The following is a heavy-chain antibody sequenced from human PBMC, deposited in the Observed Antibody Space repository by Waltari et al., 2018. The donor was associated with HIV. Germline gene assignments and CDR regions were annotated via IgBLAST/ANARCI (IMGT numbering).Heavy chain of an antibody. V-gene: IGHV4-39*02. CDR2: IYSAGNT. D-gene: IGHD7-27*01. Sequence: QVHLQESGPGLVKPSETLSLVCSVSVGSIKNPSYYWGWIRQPPGTGFEWIGTIYSAGNTCYRTPYNSALKSRITISADTSQNTFSLRLTSVSAADTAVYLCSRLILGTTSRYFAVWGRGTLVTVSS. J-gene: IGHJ2*01. CDR3: SRLILGTTSRYFAV. CDR1: VGSIKNPSYY.